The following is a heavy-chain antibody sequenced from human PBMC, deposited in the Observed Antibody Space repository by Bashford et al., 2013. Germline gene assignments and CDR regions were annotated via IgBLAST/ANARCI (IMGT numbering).Heavy chain of an antibody. V-gene: IGHV4-31*03. CDR1: GVSISTSGYY. D-gene: IGHD6-6*01. CDR2: LLQWGAP. Sequence: SETLSLTCTVSGVSISTSGYYWNWIRQHPREGPGVDWAHLLQWGAPPTIRPSRVELPCQLIRLRTSSPLKLTSVTAADTAFYYCAREQLGLNWFDPWGQGTLVTV. J-gene: IGHJ5*02. CDR3: AREQLGLNWFDP.